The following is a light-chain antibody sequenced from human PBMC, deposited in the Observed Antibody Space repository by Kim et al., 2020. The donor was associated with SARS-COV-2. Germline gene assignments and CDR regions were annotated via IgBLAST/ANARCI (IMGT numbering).Light chain of an antibody. J-gene: IGLJ2*01. CDR1: SSSIGSFY. Sequence: QSALTQPPSVSAAPGQKVTISCSASSSSIGSFYVSWYQQLPGTAPKLLIHDNNARPSGIPDRFSGSKSGTSATLGITGLQPGDEATYYCETWDSSLSTVVFGGGTQLTVL. CDR3: ETWDSSLSTVV. CDR2: DNN. V-gene: IGLV1-51*01.